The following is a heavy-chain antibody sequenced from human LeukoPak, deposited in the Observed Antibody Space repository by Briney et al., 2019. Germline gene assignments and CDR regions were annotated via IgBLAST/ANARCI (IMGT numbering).Heavy chain of an antibody. V-gene: IGHV4-34*01. J-gene: IGHJ5*02. CDR3: ARAGEGYGYNWFDP. Sequence: SETLSLTCAVYGGSSSGYYWSWIRQPPGEGLEWIGEINHSGSTNYNPSLKSRVTISVDTSKNQFSLKLSSVTAADTAVYYCARAGEGYGYNWFDPWGQGTLVTVSS. CDR2: INHSGST. D-gene: IGHD2-15*01. CDR1: GGSSSGYY.